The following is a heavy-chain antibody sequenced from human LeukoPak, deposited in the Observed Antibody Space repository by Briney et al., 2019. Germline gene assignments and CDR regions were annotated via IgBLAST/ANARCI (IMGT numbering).Heavy chain of an antibody. Sequence: GASVKVSCKASGGTFSSYAISWVRQAPGQGLEWMGRIIPIFGTANYAQKFQGRVTITTDESMSTAYMELSSLRSEDTAVYYRARDGIDCSGGSCYSLRYYYYYMDVWGKGTTVTVSS. J-gene: IGHJ6*03. V-gene: IGHV1-69*05. D-gene: IGHD2-15*01. CDR1: GGTFSSYA. CDR2: IIPIFGTA. CDR3: ARDGIDCSGGSCYSLRYYYYYMDV.